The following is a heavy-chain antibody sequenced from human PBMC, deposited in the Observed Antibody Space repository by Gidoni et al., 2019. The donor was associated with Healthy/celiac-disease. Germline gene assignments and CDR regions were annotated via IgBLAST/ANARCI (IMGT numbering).Heavy chain of an antibody. CDR2: IYPGDSDT. CDR3: ARQGHYYDSSGYYPDY. Sequence: EVQLVQSGAEVKKPGESLKISCKGSGYSFTIYWIGGVRQMPGKGLEWMGIIYPGDSDTRYSPSFQGQVTISADKSISTAYLQWSSLKASDTAMYYCARQGHYYDSSGYYPDYWGQGTLVTVSS. V-gene: IGHV5-51*01. D-gene: IGHD3-22*01. J-gene: IGHJ4*02. CDR1: GYSFTIYW.